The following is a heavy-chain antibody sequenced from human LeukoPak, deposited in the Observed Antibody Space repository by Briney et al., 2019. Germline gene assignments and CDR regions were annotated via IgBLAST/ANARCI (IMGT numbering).Heavy chain of an antibody. CDR2: IYNSGST. CDR3: ARQPSLSYCSGGTCWFDP. D-gene: IGHD2-15*01. Sequence: SETLSLTCTVSGGSIGSDYWSWIRQPPGKGLEWIGYIYNSGSTNYNPSLKSRVTISVDTSENQFSLKLSSVTAADTAVYYCARQPSLSYCSGGTCWFDPWGQGTLVTVSS. V-gene: IGHV4-59*08. J-gene: IGHJ5*02. CDR1: GGSIGSDY.